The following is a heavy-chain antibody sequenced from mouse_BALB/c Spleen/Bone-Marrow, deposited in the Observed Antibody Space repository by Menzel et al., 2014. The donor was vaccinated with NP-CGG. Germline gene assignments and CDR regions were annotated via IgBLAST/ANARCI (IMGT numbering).Heavy chain of an antibody. CDR1: GYTFSSSW. CDR2: IYPGDGDT. J-gene: IGHJ2*01. V-gene: IGHV1-82*01. D-gene: IGHD1-1*01. CDR3: ARDYYGSSYGY. Sequence: QVQLKESGPELVKPGASVKISCKASGYTFSSSWMNWVKQRPGQGLEWIGRIYPGDGDTNYNGKFKGKATLTADKSSSTAYMQLSSLTSVDSAVYFCARDYYGSSYGYWGQGTTLTVSS.